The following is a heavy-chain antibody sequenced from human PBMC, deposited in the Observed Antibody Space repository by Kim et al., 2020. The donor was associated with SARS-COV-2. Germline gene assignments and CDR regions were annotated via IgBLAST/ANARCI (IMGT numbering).Heavy chain of an antibody. Sequence: GGSLRLSCAASGFTFSSYSMNWVRQAPGKGLEWVSSISSSSSYIYYADSVKGRFTISRDNAKNSLYLQMNSLRAEDTAVYYCARLRITMVRGVIRPGYYYGMDVWGQGTTVTVSS. CDR2: ISSSSSYI. D-gene: IGHD3-10*01. CDR3: ARLRITMVRGVIRPGYYYGMDV. CDR1: GFTFSSYS. J-gene: IGHJ6*02. V-gene: IGHV3-21*01.